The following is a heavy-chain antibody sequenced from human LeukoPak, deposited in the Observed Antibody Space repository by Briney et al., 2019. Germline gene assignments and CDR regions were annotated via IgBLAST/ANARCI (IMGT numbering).Heavy chain of an antibody. CDR3: ARAHGSGYDYTFDY. Sequence: GGSLRLSCAASGFTFSDYYMSWIRQAPGKGLVWFSYISSSGSTIYYADSVKGRFTISRDNAKNSLYLQMNSLRAEDTAVYYCARAHGSGYDYTFDYWGQGTLVTVSS. J-gene: IGHJ4*02. V-gene: IGHV3-11*01. D-gene: IGHD5-12*01. CDR2: ISSSGSTI. CDR1: GFTFSDYY.